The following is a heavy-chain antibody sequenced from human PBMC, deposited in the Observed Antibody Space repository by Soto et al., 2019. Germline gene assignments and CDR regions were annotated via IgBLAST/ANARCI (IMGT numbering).Heavy chain of an antibody. CDR1: GFPLIDYN. V-gene: IGHV3-21*02. J-gene: IGHJ4*02. CDR2: ISSGSTYI. D-gene: IGHD2-15*01. Sequence: EVQLVESGGGLVKPGGSLRLSCAASGFPLIDYNMNWVRQAPGKGLEWVSSISSGSTYIYYADSVKGRFTVSRDDAKNSLYLQMDSLSAEDTAVYYCARAAVQYYYFDHWGQGSLVTVSS. CDR3: ARAAVQYYYFDH.